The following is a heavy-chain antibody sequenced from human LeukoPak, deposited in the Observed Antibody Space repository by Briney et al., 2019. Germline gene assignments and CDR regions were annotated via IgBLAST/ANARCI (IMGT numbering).Heavy chain of an antibody. J-gene: IGHJ6*02. CDR3: AREVRYCTSSSCFPEYYGMDV. D-gene: IGHD2-2*01. Sequence: SQTLSLTCALSGDSVSSNRAAWNWIRQSPSRGLEWLGRTYYRSRWYNDYAVSVKSRMTINADTSKNQFSLQLNSVTPEDTAVYYCAREVRYCTSSSCFPEYYGMDVWGQGTTVTVSS. CDR2: TYYRSRWYN. V-gene: IGHV6-1*01. CDR1: GDSVSSNRAA.